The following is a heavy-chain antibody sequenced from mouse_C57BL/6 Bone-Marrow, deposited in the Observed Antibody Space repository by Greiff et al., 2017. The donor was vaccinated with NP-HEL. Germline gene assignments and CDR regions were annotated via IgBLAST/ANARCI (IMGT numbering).Heavy chain of an antibody. J-gene: IGHJ1*03. CDR2: INYDGSST. Sequence: DVKLVESEGGLVQPGSSMKLSCTASGFTFSDYYMAWVRQVPEKGLEWVANINYDGSSTYYLDSLKSRFIISRDNAKNILYLQMSSLKSEDTATYYCAREGTTMVTTWGYFDVWGTGTTVTVSS. CDR3: AREGTTMVTTWGYFDV. V-gene: IGHV5-16*01. CDR1: GFTFSDYY. D-gene: IGHD2-2*01.